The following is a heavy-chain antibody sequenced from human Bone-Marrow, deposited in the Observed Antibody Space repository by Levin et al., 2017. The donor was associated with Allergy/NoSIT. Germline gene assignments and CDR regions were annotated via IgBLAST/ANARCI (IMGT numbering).Heavy chain of an antibody. CDR2: IDWDDEK. D-gene: IGHD1-26*01. CDR3: ARRWERLDY. Sequence: SGPTLVKPTQTLTLTCSVSGFSLTTSPMRVTWVRQPPGKALEWLARIDWDDEKFYNTSLKTRLTIPRDTSKNQVVLTMTNMDPVDTATYYYARRWERLDYWGQGNLVTVSS. V-gene: IGHV2-70*04. J-gene: IGHJ4*02. CDR1: GFSLTTSPMR.